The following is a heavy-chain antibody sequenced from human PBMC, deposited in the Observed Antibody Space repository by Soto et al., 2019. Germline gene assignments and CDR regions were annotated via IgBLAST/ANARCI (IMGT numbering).Heavy chain of an antibody. CDR3: ARDLYLAIFGVAPYYYGMDV. D-gene: IGHD3-3*01. CDR1: GFTFSSYS. CDR2: ISSSSSYI. J-gene: IGHJ6*02. Sequence: GSLRLSCAASGFTFSSYSMNWVRQAPGKGLEWVSSISSSSSYIYYADSVKGRFTISRDNAKNSLYLQMNSLRAEDTAVYYCARDLYLAIFGVAPYYYGMDVWGQGTTVTVSS. V-gene: IGHV3-21*01.